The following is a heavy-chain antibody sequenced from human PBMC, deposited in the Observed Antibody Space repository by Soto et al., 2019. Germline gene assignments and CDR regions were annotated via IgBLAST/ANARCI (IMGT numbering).Heavy chain of an antibody. J-gene: IGHJ6*02. V-gene: IGHV1-18*04. D-gene: IGHD3-10*01. CDR2: ISAYNGNT. CDR3: ARVAHYGSGSYYDYYGMDV. CDR1: GYTFTTYF. Sequence: GYTFTTYFMHWVRQVPGQGLEWMGWISAYNGNTNYAQKLQGRVTMTTDTSTSTAYMELRSLRSDDTAVYYCARVAHYGSGSYYDYYGMDVWGQGTTVTVSS.